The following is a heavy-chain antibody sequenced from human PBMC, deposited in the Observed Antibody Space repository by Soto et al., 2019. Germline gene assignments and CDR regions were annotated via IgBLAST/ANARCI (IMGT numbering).Heavy chain of an antibody. CDR1: GGSIRSYY. D-gene: IGHD5-18*01. CDR2: VYYSGST. Sequence: ETLSPTCPVPGGSIRSYYWSWIRQPPGKGLEWIGYVYYSGSTDYNPSLKSRVTISVDTSKNQFSLKLRSVNAADTAVYYCARDSYSFEDWGQGTLVTVYS. CDR3: ARDSYSFED. J-gene: IGHJ4*02. V-gene: IGHV4-59*01.